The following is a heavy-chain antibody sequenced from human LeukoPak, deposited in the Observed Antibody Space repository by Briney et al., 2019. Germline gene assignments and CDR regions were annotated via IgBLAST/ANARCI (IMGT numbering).Heavy chain of an antibody. D-gene: IGHD6-13*01. J-gene: IGHJ4*02. CDR1: GFTFSSYD. Sequence: GGSLRLSCAASGFTFSSYDMHWVRQATGKGLEWVSAIGTAGDPYYPGSVKGRFTISRENAKNSLYLQMNSLRAEDTALYYCAREGIAAAGTFDYWGQGTLVTVSS. CDR3: AREGIAAAGTFDY. V-gene: IGHV3-13*05. CDR2: IGTAGDP.